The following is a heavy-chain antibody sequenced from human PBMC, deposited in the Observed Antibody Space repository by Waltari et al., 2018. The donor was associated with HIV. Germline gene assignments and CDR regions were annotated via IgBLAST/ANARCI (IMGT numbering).Heavy chain of an antibody. CDR3: ARVYGYSGSYPGAPDDY. CDR1: GYSISSGYY. V-gene: IGHV4-38-2*01. Sequence: QVQLQESGPGLVKPSETLSLTCAVSGYSISSGYYWGWTRQPPGKGLEWIGSIYHSGSTYYNPSLKSRVTISVDTSKNQFSLKLSSVTAADTAVYYCARVYGYSGSYPGAPDDYWGQGTLVTVSS. CDR2: IYHSGST. J-gene: IGHJ4*02. D-gene: IGHD1-26*01.